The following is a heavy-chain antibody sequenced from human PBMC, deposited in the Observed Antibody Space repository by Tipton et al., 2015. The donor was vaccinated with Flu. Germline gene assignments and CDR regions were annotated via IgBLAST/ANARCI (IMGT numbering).Heavy chain of an antibody. CDR2: INWSGGTR. CDR3: AVGYTPYYFDY. CDR1: GFTFSNYA. V-gene: IGHV3-23*01. J-gene: IGHJ4*02. D-gene: IGHD6-13*01. Sequence: SLRLSCAASGFTFSNYAMSWVRQAPGKGLEWVSTINWSGGTRHYADSVKGRFTISRDNSQNTLYLQMNTLRAEDTAVYYCAVGYTPYYFDYWGQGTLGTVSS.